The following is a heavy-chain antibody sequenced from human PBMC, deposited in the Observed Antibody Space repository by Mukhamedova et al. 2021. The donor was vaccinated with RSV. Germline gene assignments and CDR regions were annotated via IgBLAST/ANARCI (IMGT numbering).Heavy chain of an antibody. J-gene: IGHJ6*03. V-gene: IGHV4-34*01. Sequence: SRVTISVDTSKNQFSLKLSSVTAADTAVYYCARGIQQWLAYYYYYYYMDVWGKGTTVTVSS. D-gene: IGHD6-19*01. CDR3: ARGIQQWLAYYYYYYYMDV.